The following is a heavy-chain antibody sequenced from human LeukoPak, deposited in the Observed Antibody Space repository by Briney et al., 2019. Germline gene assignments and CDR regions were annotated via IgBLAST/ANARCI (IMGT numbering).Heavy chain of an antibody. V-gene: IGHV1-46*01. CDR1: GYTFTSYY. D-gene: IGHD6-19*01. Sequence: ASVKVSCKASGYTFTSYYMHWVRQAPGQGLEWMGIINPSGGSTSYAQKFQGRVTMTRDTSTSTVYMELSSLRSEGTAVYYCARDRVAGTRAYYYYYYGMDVWGQGTTVTVSS. CDR3: ARDRVAGTRAYYYYYYGMDV. CDR2: INPSGGST. J-gene: IGHJ6*02.